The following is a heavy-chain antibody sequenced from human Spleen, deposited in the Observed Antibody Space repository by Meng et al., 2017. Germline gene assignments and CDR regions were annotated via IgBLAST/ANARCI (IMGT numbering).Heavy chain of an antibody. CDR1: GHTLKELS. Sequence: ASVKVSCKVSGHTLKELSMHWVRQAPGKGLEWMGGFDSEDGERVYAQRFQGRVTMSVGTSAETAYMELSRLRSDDTAVYYCVGDDLLPPHTAMVSGLNLHHWGQGTQVTVSS. CDR3: VGDDLLPPHTAMVSGLNLHH. V-gene: IGHV1-24*01. J-gene: IGHJ1*01. CDR2: FDSEDGER. D-gene: IGHD2-21*01.